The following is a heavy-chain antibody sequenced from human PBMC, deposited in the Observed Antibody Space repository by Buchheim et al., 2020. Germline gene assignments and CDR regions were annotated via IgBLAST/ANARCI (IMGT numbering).Heavy chain of an antibody. CDR1: GFTFSSYW. CDR3: TAQDIVVVPAAKYNWFDP. Sequence: EVQLVESGGGLVQPGGSLRLSCAASGFTFSSYWMHWVRQAPGKGLEWVGRIKSKTDGGTTDYAAPAKGRFTISRDDSKNTLYLQMNSLKTEDTAVYYCTAQDIVVVPAAKYNWFDPWGQGTL. CDR2: IKSKTDGGTT. D-gene: IGHD2-2*01. V-gene: IGHV3-15*01. J-gene: IGHJ5*02.